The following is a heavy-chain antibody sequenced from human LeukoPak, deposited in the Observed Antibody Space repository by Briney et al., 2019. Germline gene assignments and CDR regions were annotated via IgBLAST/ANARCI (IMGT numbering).Heavy chain of an antibody. Sequence: SETLSLTCTVSGGSISSYYWSWIRQPAGKGLEWIGRIYTSGGTNYNPSLKSRVTMSVDTSKNQFSLKLSSVTAADTAVYYCARNRNTAMVTYFDYWGQGTLVTVSS. CDR1: GGSISSYY. J-gene: IGHJ4*02. CDR2: IYTSGGT. V-gene: IGHV4-4*07. D-gene: IGHD5-18*01. CDR3: ARNRNTAMVTYFDY.